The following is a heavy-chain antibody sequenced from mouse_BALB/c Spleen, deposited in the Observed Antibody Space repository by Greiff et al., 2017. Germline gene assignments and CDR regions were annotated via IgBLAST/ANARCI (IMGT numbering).Heavy chain of an antibody. CDR3: ASYYYGSSYDWYFDV. V-gene: IGHV3-2*02. CDR1: GYSITSDYA. D-gene: IGHD1-1*01. J-gene: IGHJ1*01. CDR2: ISYSGST. Sequence: EVKLVESGPGLVKPSQSLSLTCTVIGYSITSDYAWNWIRQFPGNKLEWMGYISYSGSTSYNPSLKSRISITRDTSKNQFFLQLNSVTTEDTATYYCASYYYGSSYDWYFDVWGAGTTVTVSS.